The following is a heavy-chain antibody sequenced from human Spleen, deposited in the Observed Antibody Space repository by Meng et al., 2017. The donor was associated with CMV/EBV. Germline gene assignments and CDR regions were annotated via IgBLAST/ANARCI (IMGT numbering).Heavy chain of an antibody. CDR3: ARGRGGHYCFDP. Sequence: SVKVSCKASGGTFNNYAISWVRQAPGQGLEWMGGIIPILGLAVYAQNFRGRVTITADTSTNTTYMELTSLRSEDTAGYYCARGRGGHYCFDPWGQGTLVTVSS. V-gene: IGHV1-69*10. CDR2: IIPILGLA. D-gene: IGHD2-15*01. J-gene: IGHJ5*02. CDR1: GGTFNNYA.